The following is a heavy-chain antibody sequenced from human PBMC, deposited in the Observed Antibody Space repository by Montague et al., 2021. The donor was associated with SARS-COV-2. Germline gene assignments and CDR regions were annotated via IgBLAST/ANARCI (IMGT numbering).Heavy chain of an antibody. D-gene: IGHD3-22*01. CDR2: IYYSGST. CDR1: GGSISSYY. V-gene: IGHV4-59*08. CDR3: ARFPTSYYYDSKAAPATPDAFDI. J-gene: IGHJ3*02. Sequence: SETLSLTCTVSGGSISSYYWSWIRQPPGKGLEWIGYIYYSGSTYYNPPLKSRVTISVDTSKNQFSLKLSSVTAADTAVYYCARFPTSYYYDSKAAPATPDAFDIWGQGTMVTVSS.